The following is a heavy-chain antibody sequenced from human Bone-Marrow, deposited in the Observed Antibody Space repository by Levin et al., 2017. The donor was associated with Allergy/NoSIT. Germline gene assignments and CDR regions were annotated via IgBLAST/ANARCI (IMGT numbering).Heavy chain of an antibody. Sequence: ESLKISCSVSDGSISRTTDYWAWIRQPPGKGLEWIGSISYYGSALYNPSLESRVLISVDTSKNQFSLNLNSVTAADTAVYYCARQPGELTTDMGWGLYDNCYDMDVWGEGSTVSASS. CDR3: ARQPGELTTDMGWGLYDNCYDMDV. CDR1: DGSISRTTDY. J-gene: IGHJ6*03. D-gene: IGHD5-18*01. CDR2: ISYYGSA. V-gene: IGHV4-39*01.